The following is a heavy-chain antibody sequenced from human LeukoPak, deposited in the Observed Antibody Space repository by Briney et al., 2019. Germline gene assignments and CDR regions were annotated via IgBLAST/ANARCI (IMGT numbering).Heavy chain of an antibody. CDR2: ISSSGSTI. D-gene: IGHD3-22*01. CDR3: ARMYYYDSSGSDAFDI. V-gene: IGHV3-11*01. Sequence: GGSLRLSCAASGFTFSDYYMSWIRQAPGKGLEWVSYISSSGSTIYYADSVKGRFTISRDNAKNSLYLQMNSLRAEDTAVYYCARMYYYDSSGSDAFDIWGQGTMVTVSS. J-gene: IGHJ3*02. CDR1: GFTFSDYY.